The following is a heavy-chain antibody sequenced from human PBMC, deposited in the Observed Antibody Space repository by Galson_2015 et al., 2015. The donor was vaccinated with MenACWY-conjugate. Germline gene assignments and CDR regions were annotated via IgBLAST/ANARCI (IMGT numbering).Heavy chain of an antibody. CDR3: ARGVEQWLLRPSTHFDI. CDR1: GFTFDDHG. CDR2: INWNGDRT. J-gene: IGHJ3*02. Sequence: SLRLSCAGSGFTFDDHGMYWVRQAPGKGLEWVSSINWNGDRTGYADSVKCRFTISRDNAKNSLYLQMNNLKVEDTAFYQCARGVEQWLLRPSTHFDIWGQGPLLTVSS. V-gene: IGHV3-20*01. D-gene: IGHD6-19*01.